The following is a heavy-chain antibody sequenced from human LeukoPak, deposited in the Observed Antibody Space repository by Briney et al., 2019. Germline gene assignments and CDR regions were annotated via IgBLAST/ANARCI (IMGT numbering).Heavy chain of an antibody. CDR2: INPNSGGT. D-gene: IGHD3-22*01. V-gene: IGHV1-2*02. J-gene: IGHJ4*02. CDR1: VYTFTGYY. Sequence: ASVKVSCKASVYTFTGYYMHWVRQAPGQGLEWMGWINPNSGGTNYAQKFQERVTITRDMSTSTAYMELSSLRSEDTAVYYCAAAGDSSIFVFDYWGQGTLVTVSS. CDR3: AAAGDSSIFVFDY.